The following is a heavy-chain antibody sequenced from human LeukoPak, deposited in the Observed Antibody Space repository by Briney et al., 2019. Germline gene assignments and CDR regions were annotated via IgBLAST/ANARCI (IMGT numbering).Heavy chain of an antibody. D-gene: IGHD5-24*01. CDR1: GGSLSSYY. V-gene: IGHV4-59*12. CDR2: IYYSGST. J-gene: IGHJ4*02. Sequence: SETLSLTCGVYGGSLSSYYWSWIRQPPGKGLEWIGYIYYSGSTNYNPSLKSRVTISVDTSKNQFSLKLSSVTAADTAVYYCAREKRMATTPKQDYYFDYWGQGTLVTVSS. CDR3: AREKRMATTPKQDYYFDY.